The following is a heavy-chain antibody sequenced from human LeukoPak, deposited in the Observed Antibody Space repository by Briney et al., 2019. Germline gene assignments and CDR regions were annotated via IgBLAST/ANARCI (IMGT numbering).Heavy chain of an antibody. J-gene: IGHJ4*02. CDR3: ARGYYSSGSYYLHDY. Sequence: SQTLSLTCTVSGGSISSGSYYWSWIRQPAGKGLEWIGRIYTSGSTNYNPSLKSRVTISVDTSKNQFSLKLSSVTAADTAVYYCARGYYSSGSYYLHDYWGQGTLVTVSS. D-gene: IGHD3-10*01. CDR2: IYTSGST. V-gene: IGHV4-61*02. CDR1: GGSISSGSYY.